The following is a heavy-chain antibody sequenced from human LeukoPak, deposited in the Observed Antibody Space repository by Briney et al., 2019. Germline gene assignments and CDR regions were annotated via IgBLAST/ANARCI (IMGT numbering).Heavy chain of an antibody. CDR2: ISGSGGST. J-gene: IGHJ5*02. D-gene: IGHD2-15*01. CDR1: GFTSSSYA. V-gene: IGHV3-23*01. Sequence: PGGSLRLSCAASGFTSSSYAMSWVRQAPGKGLEWVSAISGSGGSTYYADSVKGRFTISRDNSKNTLYLQMNSLRAEDTAVYYCAKDFVGGYCSGGSCYSGHWFDPWGQGTLVTVSS. CDR3: AKDFVGGYCSGGSCYSGHWFDP.